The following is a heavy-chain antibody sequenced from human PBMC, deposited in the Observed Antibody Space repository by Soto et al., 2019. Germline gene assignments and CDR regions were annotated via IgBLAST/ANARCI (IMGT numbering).Heavy chain of an antibody. CDR3: AREGNYGSGSFDAFDI. Sequence: QVQLVESGGGVVQPGRSLGLSCAASGFTFSSYGMHWVRQAPGKGLEWVAVIWYDGSNKYYADSVKGRFTISRDNSKNTLYLQMNSLRAEDTAVYYCAREGNYGSGSFDAFDIWGQGTMVTVSS. D-gene: IGHD3-10*01. CDR2: IWYDGSNK. CDR1: GFTFSSYG. V-gene: IGHV3-33*01. J-gene: IGHJ3*02.